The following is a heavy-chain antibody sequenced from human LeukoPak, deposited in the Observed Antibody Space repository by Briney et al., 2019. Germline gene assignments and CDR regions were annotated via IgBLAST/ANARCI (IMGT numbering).Heavy chain of an antibody. CDR2: IYYSGST. CDR1: GEYITIGSYY. V-gene: IGHV4-39*01. Sequence: SETLSLTCFVYGEYITIGSYYWAWIRQPPGKALEWIGSIYYSGSTYYNPSLSSRITMSADTLKNQFSLTLSSVTATDTALYYCARIPAAMYYYYFYMDVWGKGTTVTVSS. J-gene: IGHJ6*03. D-gene: IGHD2-2*01. CDR3: ARIPAAMYYYYFYMDV.